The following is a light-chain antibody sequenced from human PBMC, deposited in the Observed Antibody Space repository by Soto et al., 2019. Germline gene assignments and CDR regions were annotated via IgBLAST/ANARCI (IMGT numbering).Light chain of an antibody. CDR2: GNN. V-gene: IGLV1-40*01. CDR3: QSYDSSLSGHVV. J-gene: IGLJ2*01. CDR1: SSNIGAGYD. Sequence: QSVLTQPPSVSGAPGQRVTISCTGSSSNIGAGYDVHWYQQLPGTAPKLLIYGNNNRPSGVPARLSGSKSGTSASLAITGLQAEDEADCYCQSYDSSLSGHVVFGGGTKVTVL.